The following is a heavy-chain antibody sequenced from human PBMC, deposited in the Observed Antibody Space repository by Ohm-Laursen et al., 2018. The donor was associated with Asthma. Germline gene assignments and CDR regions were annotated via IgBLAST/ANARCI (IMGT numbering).Heavy chain of an antibody. V-gene: IGHV3-9*01. CDR1: GFIFDDYA. CDR3: ARDSQAMVTTEGLYFGMDV. J-gene: IGHJ6*02. D-gene: IGHD4-17*01. CDR2: ISWNSGTI. Sequence: SSLRLSCAASGFIFDDYAMHWVRQVPGKGLEWVSGISWNSGTIVQADSVKGRFTISRDNAKNSLYLQMNSLRAEDTALYYCARDSQAMVTTEGLYFGMDVWGQGTTVTASS.